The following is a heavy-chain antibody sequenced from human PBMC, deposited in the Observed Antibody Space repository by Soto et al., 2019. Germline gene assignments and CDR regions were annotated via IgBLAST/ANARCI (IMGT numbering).Heavy chain of an antibody. D-gene: IGHD3-3*01. V-gene: IGHV3-23*01. CDR3: AKGNRPRERIYDFWSGRPRRNYYYYMDV. CDR1: GFTFSSYA. J-gene: IGHJ6*03. Sequence: GGSLRLSCAASGFTFSSYAMSWVRQAPGKGLEWVSAISGSGGSTYYADSVKGRLTISRDNSKNTLYRQMNSLRAEETAVYYCAKGNRPRERIYDFWSGRPRRNYYYYMDVWGKGTTVTVSS. CDR2: ISGSGGST.